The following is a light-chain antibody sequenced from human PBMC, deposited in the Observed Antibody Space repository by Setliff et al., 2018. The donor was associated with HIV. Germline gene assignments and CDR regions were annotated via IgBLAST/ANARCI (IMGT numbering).Light chain of an antibody. CDR1: SSDVGAYNY. CDR3: SSYAGSNNV. CDR2: EVN. V-gene: IGLV2-8*01. J-gene: IGLJ1*01. Sequence: QSVLTQPPSASGSPGQSVTISCTGTSSDVGAYNYVSWYQQHPGKAPKLMIYEVNKRPSGVPDRFSGSKSGTSASLAISGLQSEDEADYYCSSYAGSNNVFGTGTKVTVL.